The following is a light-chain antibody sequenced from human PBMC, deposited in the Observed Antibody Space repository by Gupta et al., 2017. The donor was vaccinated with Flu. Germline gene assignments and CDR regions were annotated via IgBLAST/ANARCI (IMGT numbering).Light chain of an antibody. J-gene: IGKJ5*01. CDR1: QSVSNY. CDR3: QQRSNWVT. V-gene: IGKV3-11*01. Sequence: EIVLTQSPPTLSLSPGERATLSCRASQSVSNYLAWYQHKPGQAPRLLIYDASNRATGIPARFSGSGSGTDFTLTISSLEPEDFAVYYCQQRSNWVTFGQGTRLEIK. CDR2: DAS.